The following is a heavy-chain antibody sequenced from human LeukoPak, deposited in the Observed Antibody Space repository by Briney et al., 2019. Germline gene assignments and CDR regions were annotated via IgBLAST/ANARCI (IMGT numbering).Heavy chain of an antibody. CDR3: ARDQIAAAGFVWFDP. CDR1: GFTFSSYS. J-gene: IGHJ5*02. V-gene: IGHV3-21*01. Sequence: GGSLRLSCAASGFTFSSYSMNWVRQAPGKGLEWVSSISSSSSYIYYADSVKGRFTISRDNAKNSLYLQMNSLRAEDTAVYYCARDQIAAAGFVWFDPWGQGTLVTVSS. CDR2: ISSSSSYI. D-gene: IGHD6-13*01.